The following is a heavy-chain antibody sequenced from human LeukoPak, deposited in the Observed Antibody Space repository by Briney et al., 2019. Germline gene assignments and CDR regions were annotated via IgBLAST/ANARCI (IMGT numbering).Heavy chain of an antibody. V-gene: IGHV4-61*01. Sequence: SETLSLTCTVSGDSVNSGSYFWSWIRQPPGKGLEWIGYIYYTGGTNYNPSLTNRVTISVDTSKNQFSLRLTSVTAADTAVYYCARESHPYGARSDWGQGTLVTVSS. CDR3: ARESHPYGARSD. D-gene: IGHD4-17*01. CDR1: GDSVNSGSYF. J-gene: IGHJ4*02. CDR2: IYYTGGT.